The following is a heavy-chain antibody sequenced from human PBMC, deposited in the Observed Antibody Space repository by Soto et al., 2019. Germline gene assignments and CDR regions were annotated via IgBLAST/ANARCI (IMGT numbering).Heavy chain of an antibody. D-gene: IGHD5-18*01. CDR2: ISSSGSTI. V-gene: IGHV3-48*03. CDR3: ARNTAMVDYYYYYGMDV. CDR1: GFTFSSYE. J-gene: IGHJ6*02. Sequence: EVQLVESGGGLVQPGGSLRLSCAASGFTFSSYEMNWVRQAPGKGLEWVSYISSSGSTIYYADYVKGRFTISRDNAKNSLYLQMNSLRAEDTAVYYCARNTAMVDYYYYYGMDVWGQGTTVTVSS.